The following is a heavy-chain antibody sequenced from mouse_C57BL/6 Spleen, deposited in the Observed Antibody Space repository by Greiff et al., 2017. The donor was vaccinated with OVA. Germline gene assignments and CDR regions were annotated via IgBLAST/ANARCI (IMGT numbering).Heavy chain of an antibody. D-gene: IGHD1-1*01. Sequence: EVQLQQSGAELVRPGASVKLSCTASGFNIKDDYMPWVKQRPEQGLAWIGWIDPENGDTEYASKFQGKATITADTSSNTAYLQLSSLTSEDTAVYYCTTTTVVAPGFAYWGQGTLVTVSA. CDR3: TTTTVVAPGFAY. CDR1: GFNIKDDY. CDR2: IDPENGDT. V-gene: IGHV14-4*01. J-gene: IGHJ3*01.